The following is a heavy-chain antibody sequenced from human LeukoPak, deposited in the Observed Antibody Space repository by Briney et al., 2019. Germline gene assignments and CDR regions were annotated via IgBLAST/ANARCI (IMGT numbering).Heavy chain of an antibody. CDR2: MNQDGSAK. V-gene: IGHV3-7*01. D-gene: IGHD3-16*01. Sequence: PGGSLRLSCAASGFTFSDSWMSWVRQAPGKGLEWVANMNQDGSAKGYVDSVKGRITISRDNARNSLYLQMSSLRPEDTAVYYCATYTHWVAGDVWGQGTTVTVSS. CDR3: ATYTHWVAGDV. CDR1: GFTFSDSW. J-gene: IGHJ6*02.